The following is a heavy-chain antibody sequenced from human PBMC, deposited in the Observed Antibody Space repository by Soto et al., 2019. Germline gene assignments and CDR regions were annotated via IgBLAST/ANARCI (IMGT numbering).Heavy chain of an antibody. CDR1: GFTVSSNY. CDR3: ARKERGYTYGFDY. D-gene: IGHD5-18*01. Sequence: EVQLVESGGGLIQPGGSLRLSCAASGFTVSSNYMSWVRQAPGKGLEWVSVIFSGGSTYYADSVKGRFTISRDNSKNTVYLQMNSLRGEDTAVYYCARKERGYTYGFDYWGQGTLVTVSS. V-gene: IGHV3-53*01. CDR2: IFSGGST. J-gene: IGHJ4*02.